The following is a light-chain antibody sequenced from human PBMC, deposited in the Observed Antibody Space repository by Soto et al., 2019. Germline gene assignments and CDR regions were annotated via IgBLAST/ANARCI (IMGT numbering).Light chain of an antibody. CDR2: EVT. V-gene: IGLV2-8*01. Sequence: QSALTQPPSASGSPGQSLTSSCTGTISDVGFYNFVSWYQQRPGKAPKLVIYEVTKRPSGVPDRFSGSKSGSTASLTVSGLQADDEADYYCASYAGTKLFVFGSGTKLTVL. CDR3: ASYAGTKLFV. J-gene: IGLJ1*01. CDR1: ISDVGFYNF.